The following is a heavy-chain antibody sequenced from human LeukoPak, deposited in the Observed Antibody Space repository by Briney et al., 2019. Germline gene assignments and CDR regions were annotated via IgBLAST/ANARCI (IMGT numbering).Heavy chain of an antibody. V-gene: IGHV4-59*01. Sequence: SETLSLTCTVSGGSISSYYWSWIRQPPGKGLEWIGYISYSGTTNYNPSLKSRVTISVDTSKNQFSLKLSSVTAADTAVYYCAFARDFWSGYPDYWGQGTLVTVAS. J-gene: IGHJ4*02. CDR3: AFARDFWSGYPDY. D-gene: IGHD3-3*01. CDR1: GGSISSYY. CDR2: ISYSGTT.